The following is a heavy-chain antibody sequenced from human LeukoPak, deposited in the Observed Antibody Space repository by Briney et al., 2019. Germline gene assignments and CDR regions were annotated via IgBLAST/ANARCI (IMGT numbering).Heavy chain of an antibody. CDR1: GGSFSGYY. D-gene: IGHD3-9*01. CDR3: ARGRRFADILTGPTGYYFDY. Sequence: PSETLSLTCAVYGGSFSGYYWSWIRQPPGKGLEWIGEINHSGSTNYNPSLKSRVTISVDTSKNQFSLKLSSVTAADTAVYYCARGRRFADILTGPTGYYFDYWGQGTLVTASS. V-gene: IGHV4-34*01. J-gene: IGHJ4*02. CDR2: INHSGST.